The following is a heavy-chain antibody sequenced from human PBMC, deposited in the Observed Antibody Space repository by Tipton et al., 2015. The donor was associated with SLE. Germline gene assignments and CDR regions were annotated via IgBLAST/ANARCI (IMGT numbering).Heavy chain of an antibody. CDR2: IKQDGSEK. D-gene: IGHD3/OR15-3a*01. V-gene: IGHV3-7*01. CDR3: AREGVLDAFDY. Sequence: SLRLSCAASGFTFSSYWMNWVRQAPGKGLEWVANIKQDGSEKYYVDSLKGRFTISRDNAKNSLFLQMNSLSAEDTAVYYCAREGVLDAFDYWGQGTLVTVSS. CDR1: GFTFSSYW. J-gene: IGHJ4*02.